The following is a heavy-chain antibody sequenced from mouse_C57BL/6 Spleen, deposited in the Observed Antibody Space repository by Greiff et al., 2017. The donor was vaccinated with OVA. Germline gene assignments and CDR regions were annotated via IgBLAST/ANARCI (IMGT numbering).Heavy chain of an antibody. CDR3: ARSITTGGWYFDV. D-gene: IGHD1-1*01. Sequence: QLKQSGPELVKPGASVKISCKASGYAFSSSWMNWVKQRPGKGLEWIGRIYPGDGDTTYNGKFKGKGTLTGEKSSSTAYMQLSSLTSEDSAVYFCARSITTGGWYFDVWGTGTTVTVSS. J-gene: IGHJ1*03. CDR2: IYPGDGDT. CDR1: GYAFSSSW. V-gene: IGHV1-82*01.